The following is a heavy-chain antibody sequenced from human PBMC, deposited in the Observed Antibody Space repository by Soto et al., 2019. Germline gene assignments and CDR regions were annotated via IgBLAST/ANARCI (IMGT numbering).Heavy chain of an antibody. CDR1: GGTFSSYA. J-gene: IGHJ6*02. Sequence: GASVKVSCKASGGTFSSYAISWVRQAPGQGLEWMGGIIPIFGTANYAQKFQGRVTITADESTSTAYTELSSLRSEDTAVYYCARVREGAYYYYYGMDVWGQGTTVTVSS. V-gene: IGHV1-69*13. CDR3: ARVREGAYYYYYGMDV. D-gene: IGHD3-22*01. CDR2: IIPIFGTA.